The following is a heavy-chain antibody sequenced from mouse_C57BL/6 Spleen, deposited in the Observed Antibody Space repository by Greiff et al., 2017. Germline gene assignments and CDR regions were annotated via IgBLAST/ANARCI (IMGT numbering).Heavy chain of an antibody. V-gene: IGHV1-19*01. CDR2: INPYNGGT. CDR3: ASYYYGSSLWWYFDV. D-gene: IGHD1-1*01. J-gene: IGHJ1*03. CDR1: GYTFTDYY. Sequence: VQLQQSGPVLVKPGASVKMSCKASGYTFTDYYMNWVKQSHGKSLEWIGVINPYNGGTSYNQKFKGKATLTVDKSSSTAYMELNCLTSEDSAVYYCASYYYGSSLWWYFDVWGTGTTVTVSS.